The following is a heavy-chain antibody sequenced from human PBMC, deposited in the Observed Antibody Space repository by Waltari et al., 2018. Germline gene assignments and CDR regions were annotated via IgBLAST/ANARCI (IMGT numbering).Heavy chain of an antibody. CDR1: GYTFTAHH. J-gene: IGHJ6*03. Sequence: QVQMVQSGAEVKEPGASVKVSCEASGYTFTAHHIHWMRQATGEGVGRMGGIYPNSGGTNKAQKFEGRVTMTRDTSISTAYMELSRLRSDDTAMYYCARDREATYNVYYYYMDVWGKGTTVTVSS. V-gene: IGHV1-2*02. CDR3: ARDREATYNVYYYYMDV. CDR2: IYPNSGGT. D-gene: IGHD1-1*01.